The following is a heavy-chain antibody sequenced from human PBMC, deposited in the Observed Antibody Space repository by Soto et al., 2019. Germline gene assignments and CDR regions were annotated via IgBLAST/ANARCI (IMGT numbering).Heavy chain of an antibody. D-gene: IGHD1-26*01. Sequence: SEALSLTCTVSGGSISRYYWSWIRQPPGKGLEWIGYIYYSGSTNYNPSLKSRVTISVDTSKNQSSLKLSSVTAADTAVYYCARLREVYSCRSNNYYHYLNCVSGQGNTVTVS. J-gene: IGHJ6*02. CDR1: GGSISRYY. CDR2: IYYSGST. CDR3: ARLREVYSCRSNNYYHYLNCV. V-gene: IGHV4-59*01.